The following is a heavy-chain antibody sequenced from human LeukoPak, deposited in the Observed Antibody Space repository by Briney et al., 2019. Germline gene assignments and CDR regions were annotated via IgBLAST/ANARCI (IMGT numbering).Heavy chain of an antibody. CDR1: GVTVSSDY. J-gene: IGHJ2*01. CDR2: IFATGTT. CDR3: ARSKRGNSGYSNYWYFDL. D-gene: IGHD3-22*01. V-gene: IGHV3-66*02. Sequence: GGSLRLSCAASGVTVSSDYMSWVRQAPGKGLEWVSAIFATGTTFYADSVKGRFTISRDDSKNTVHLQMSSLRTEDTAFYYCARSKRGNSGYSNYWYFDLWGRGTLVTVSS.